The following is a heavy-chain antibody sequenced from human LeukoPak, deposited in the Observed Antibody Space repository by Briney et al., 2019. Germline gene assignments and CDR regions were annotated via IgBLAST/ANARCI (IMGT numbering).Heavy chain of an antibody. J-gene: IGHJ6*03. V-gene: IGHV1-8*03. D-gene: IGHD6-19*01. CDR1: GYTFTSYD. CDR3: ARLTSSGYSSGWITYYYYYMDV. CDR2: MNPNSGNT. Sequence: GASVKVSCKASGYTFTSYDINWVRQATGQGLEWMGWMNPNSGNTGYAQKFQGRVTITKNTSISTAYMELSSLRSEDTAVYYCARLTSSGYSSGWITYYYYYMDVWGKGTTVTVSS.